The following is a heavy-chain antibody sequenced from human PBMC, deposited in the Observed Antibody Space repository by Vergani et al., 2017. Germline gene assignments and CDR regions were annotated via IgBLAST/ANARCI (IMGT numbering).Heavy chain of an antibody. CDR2: FDPENGET. V-gene: IGHV1-24*01. CDR3: ATLEEAFDI. CDR1: GYTLTELS. Sequence: QVQLVQSGAEVKKPGASVKVSCKVSGYTLTELSIHWVRQAPGKGLEWMGGFDPENGETIYAQKFQDRVTMIEDTPTDTVYMELSSLRSDDTAVYYCATLEEAFDIWSQGTMVTVSS. J-gene: IGHJ3*02. D-gene: IGHD3-3*01.